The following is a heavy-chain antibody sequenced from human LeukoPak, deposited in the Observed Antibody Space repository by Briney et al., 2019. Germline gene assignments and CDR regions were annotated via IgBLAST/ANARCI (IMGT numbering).Heavy chain of an antibody. J-gene: IGHJ4*02. Sequence: GGSLRLSCAASGFTFSSYAMSWVRQAPGKGLEWVSAISGSGGSTYYADSVKGRFTISRDNSKNTLYLQMNSLRAEDTALYYCAKIGIAAGDTDYWGQGTLVTVSS. V-gene: IGHV3-23*01. CDR2: ISGSGGST. CDR3: AKIGIAAGDTDY. CDR1: GFTFSSYA. D-gene: IGHD6-13*01.